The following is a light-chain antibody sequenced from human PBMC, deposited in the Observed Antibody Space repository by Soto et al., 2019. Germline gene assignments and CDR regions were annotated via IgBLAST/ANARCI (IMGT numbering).Light chain of an antibody. CDR3: SSYTSSSTLEV. V-gene: IGLV2-14*01. CDR2: EVS. Sequence: QSARTQPASVSGSPGQSITISRTGTSSDVGGYNYVSWYQQHPGKAPKLMIYEVSNRPSGVSNRFSGSKSGNTASLTISGLQAEDEADYYCSSYTSSSTLEVFGGGTKLTVL. J-gene: IGLJ3*02. CDR1: SSDVGGYNY.